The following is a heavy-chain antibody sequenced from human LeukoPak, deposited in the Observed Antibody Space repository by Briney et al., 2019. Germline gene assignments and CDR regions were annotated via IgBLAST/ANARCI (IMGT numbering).Heavy chain of an antibody. CDR1: GFTFSSYE. CDR2: ISSSGSAI. J-gene: IGHJ4*02. Sequence: GGSLSLSCAASGFTFSSYEMNWVRQAPGKGLEWVSKISSSGSAIYYADSVKGRFTISRDNAKSTLYLQMNSLRVEDTAVYYCARGGSLGYWGKGTPVTVSS. CDR3: ARGGSLGY. D-gene: IGHD6-19*01. V-gene: IGHV3-48*03.